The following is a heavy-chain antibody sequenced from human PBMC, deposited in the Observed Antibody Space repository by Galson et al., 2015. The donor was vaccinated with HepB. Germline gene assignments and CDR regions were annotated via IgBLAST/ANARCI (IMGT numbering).Heavy chain of an antibody. CDR1: GYSFTSYW. D-gene: IGHD2-15*01. J-gene: IGHJ4*02. V-gene: IGHV5-51*03. CDR3: ARGRRGVVAATHALDY. CDR2: IYPGDSDT. Sequence: QSGAEVKKPGESLKISCKGSGYSFTSYWIGWVRQMPGKGLEWMGIIYPGDSDTRYSPSFQGQVTISADKSISTAYLQWSSLKASDTAMYYCARGRRGVVAATHALDYWGQGTLVTVSS.